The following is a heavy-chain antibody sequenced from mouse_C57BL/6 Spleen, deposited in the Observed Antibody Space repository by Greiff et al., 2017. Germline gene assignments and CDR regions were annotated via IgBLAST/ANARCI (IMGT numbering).Heavy chain of an antibody. D-gene: IGHD2-3*01. CDR3: ARVGDDGYSWYFDV. V-gene: IGHV1-53*01. CDR1: GYTFTSYW. CDR2: INPSNGGT. Sequence: QVQLQQPGTELVKPGASVKLSCKASGYTFTSYWMHWVKQRPGQGLEWIGNINPSNGGTNYNEKFKSKATLTVDKSSSTAYIQLSSLPSEDSAVYYWARVGDDGYSWYFDVWGTGTTVTVSS. J-gene: IGHJ1*03.